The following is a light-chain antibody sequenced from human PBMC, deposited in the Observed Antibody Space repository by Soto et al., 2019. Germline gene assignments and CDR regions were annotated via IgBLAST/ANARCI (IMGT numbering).Light chain of an antibody. Sequence: ERVMTQSPVTRSVSPGQRATLSCRASETVGSDLAWYQQKPGKAPRLLIYGASTRATGIPARFSGSGSGTDFTLTISSLQPEDFATYYCLQDYNYPWTFGQGTKVDIK. CDR3: LQDYNYPWT. V-gene: IGKV3-15*01. CDR1: ETVGSD. J-gene: IGKJ1*01. CDR2: GAS.